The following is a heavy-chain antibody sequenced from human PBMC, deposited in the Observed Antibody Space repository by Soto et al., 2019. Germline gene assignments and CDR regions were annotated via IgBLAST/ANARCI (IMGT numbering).Heavy chain of an antibody. Sequence: SETLSLTCAVSGGSISSRSYYWGWIRQPPGKGLEWIGSTYYSGSTYYNPSLKSRVTISVDTSKTQFSLKLSSVTAADTAVYYCLLGSGWKDFDYWGQGTLVTVS. CDR1: GGSISSRSYY. J-gene: IGHJ4*02. D-gene: IGHD3-22*01. V-gene: IGHV4-39*01. CDR3: LLGSGWKDFDY. CDR2: TYYSGST.